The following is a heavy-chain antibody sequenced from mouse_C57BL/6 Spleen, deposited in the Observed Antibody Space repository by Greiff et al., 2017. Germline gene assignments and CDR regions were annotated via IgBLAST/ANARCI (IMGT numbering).Heavy chain of an antibody. CDR2: IDPSDSET. Sequence: VQLQQPGAELVRPGSSVKLSCKASGYTFTSYWMHWVKQRPIQGLEWIGNIDPSDSETNYNQKFKDKATLTVDKPSSTAYMQLSSLTSEDSAVYYCAREPLYYGNSRGYFDDWGTGTTVTVSS. V-gene: IGHV1-52*01. CDR3: AREPLYYGNSRGYFDD. D-gene: IGHD2-1*01. J-gene: IGHJ1*03. CDR1: GYTFTSYW.